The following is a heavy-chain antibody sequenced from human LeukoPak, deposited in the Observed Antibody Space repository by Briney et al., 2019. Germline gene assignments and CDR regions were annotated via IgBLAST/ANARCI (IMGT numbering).Heavy chain of an antibody. CDR3: ARGGKTGYSSSSESVFDY. D-gene: IGHD6-6*01. CDR2: INHSGST. V-gene: IGHV4-34*01. CDR1: GGSFSGYY. Sequence: SETLSLTCGVYGGSFSGYYWRWIRQPPGKGLEWIGEINHSGSTNYNPSPKSRVTISVDTSKKQFSLKLSSVTAADTAVYYCARGGKTGYSSSSESVFDYWGQGTLVTVSS. J-gene: IGHJ4*02.